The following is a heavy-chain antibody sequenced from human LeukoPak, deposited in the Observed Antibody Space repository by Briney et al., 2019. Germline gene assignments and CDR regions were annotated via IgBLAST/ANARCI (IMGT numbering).Heavy chain of an antibody. J-gene: IGHJ4*02. CDR1: GGSISSGGYS. D-gene: IGHD2-2*01. CDR3: ARASLLSPYCSSTSCPRRPFDY. CDR2: IYHSGST. V-gene: IGHV4-30-2*01. Sequence: SETLSLTCAVSGGSISSGGYSWSWIRQPPGKGLEWIGYIYHSGSTYYNPSLKSRVTISVDTSKNQFSLKLSSVTAADTAVYYCARASLLSPYCSSTSCPRRPFDYWGQGTLVTVSS.